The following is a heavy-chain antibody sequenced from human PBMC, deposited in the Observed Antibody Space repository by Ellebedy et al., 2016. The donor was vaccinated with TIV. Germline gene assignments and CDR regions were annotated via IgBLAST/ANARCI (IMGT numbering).Heavy chain of an antibody. CDR1: GFTFSSYW. V-gene: IGHV3-7*03. CDR3: ARLQMTTTFNWFDP. CDR2: IKQDGSEK. D-gene: IGHD4-17*01. J-gene: IGHJ5*02. Sequence: GGSLRLSXAASGFTFSSYWMSWVRQAPGKGLEWVANIKQDGSEKYYVDSAKGRFTISRDNAKNSLYLQMNSLRAEDTAVYYCARLQMTTTFNWFDPWGQGTLVTVSS.